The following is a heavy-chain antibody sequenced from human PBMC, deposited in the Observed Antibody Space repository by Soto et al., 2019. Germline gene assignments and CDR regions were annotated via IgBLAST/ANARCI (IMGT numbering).Heavy chain of an antibody. CDR1: GGTFSSYT. V-gene: IGHV1-69*02. J-gene: IGHJ5*02. Sequence: ASVKVSCKASGGTFSSYTISWVRQAPGQGLEWMGRIIPILGIANYAQKFQGRVTITADKSTSTAYMELSSLRSEGTAVYYCARVGLDNWFDPWGQGTLVTVSS. CDR2: IIPILGIA. CDR3: ARVGLDNWFDP.